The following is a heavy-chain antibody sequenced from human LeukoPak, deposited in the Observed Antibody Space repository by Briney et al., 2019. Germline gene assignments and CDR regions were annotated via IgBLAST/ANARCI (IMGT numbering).Heavy chain of an antibody. Sequence: GRSLRLSCAAPGFTFRSYGMHWVRQAPGKGLEWVAVISYDGSNKYYADSVKGRFTISRDNSKNTLYLQMNSLRAEDTAVYYCAKDGYRSTRIRYYFDYWGQGTLVTVSS. V-gene: IGHV3-30*18. CDR2: ISYDGSNK. CDR1: GFTFRSYG. D-gene: IGHD5-12*01. J-gene: IGHJ4*02. CDR3: AKDGYRSTRIRYYFDY.